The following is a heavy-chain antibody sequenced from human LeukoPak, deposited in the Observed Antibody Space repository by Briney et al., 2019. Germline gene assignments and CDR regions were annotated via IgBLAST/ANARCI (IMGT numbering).Heavy chain of an antibody. V-gene: IGHV3-74*01. Sequence: GGSLRLSCAASGLTFSSYWMHWVRQAPGKGLVWVSRINSDGSSTSYADSVKGRFTISKDNAKNTLYLQMNSLRAEDTAVYYCARRSSGSPPYYFGYWGQGTLVTVSS. D-gene: IGHD1-26*01. CDR2: INSDGSST. CDR3: ARRSSGSPPYYFGY. CDR1: GLTFSSYW. J-gene: IGHJ4*02.